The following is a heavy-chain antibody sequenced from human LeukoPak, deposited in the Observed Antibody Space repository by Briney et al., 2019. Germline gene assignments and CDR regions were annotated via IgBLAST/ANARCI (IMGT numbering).Heavy chain of an antibody. D-gene: IGHD3-10*01. Sequence: PSETLSLTCTVSGGSISSSSYYWGWIRQPPGTGLGWIGSIYYIGSTYYNPSLKSRVTISVDTSKNQFSLKLTSVTAADTAVYYCARHLRPSVWFGELLHWFDPWGQGTLVTVSS. J-gene: IGHJ5*02. CDR2: IYYIGST. V-gene: IGHV4-39*01. CDR1: GGSISSSSYY. CDR3: ARHLRPSVWFGELLHWFDP.